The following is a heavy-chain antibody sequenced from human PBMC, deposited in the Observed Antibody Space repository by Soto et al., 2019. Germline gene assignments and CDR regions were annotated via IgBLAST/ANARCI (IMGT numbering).Heavy chain of an antibody. D-gene: IGHD2-15*01. CDR3: ASALVVAATFYY. J-gene: IGHJ4*02. Sequence: LRLSCAASGFTFSSYAMSWVRQAPGKGLEWVSAISGSGGSTYYADSVKGRFTISRDNSKNTLYLQMNSLRAEDTAVYYCASALVVAATFYYWGQGTLVTVSS. CDR2: ISGSGGST. CDR1: GFTFSSYA. V-gene: IGHV3-23*01.